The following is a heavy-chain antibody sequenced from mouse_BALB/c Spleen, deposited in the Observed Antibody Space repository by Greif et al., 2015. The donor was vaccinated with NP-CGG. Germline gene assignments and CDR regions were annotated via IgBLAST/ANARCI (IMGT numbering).Heavy chain of an antibody. CDR3: ARHTATATMDY. Sequence: EVKLVESGGDLVKPGGSLKLSCAASGFTFSSYGMSWVRQTPDKRLEWVATISSGGSYTYYPDSVKGRFTISRDNAKNTLYLQMSSLKSEDTAMYYCARHTATATMDYWGQGTTLTASS. CDR1: GFTFSSYG. CDR2: ISSGGSYT. V-gene: IGHV5-6*01. J-gene: IGHJ2*01. D-gene: IGHD1-2*01.